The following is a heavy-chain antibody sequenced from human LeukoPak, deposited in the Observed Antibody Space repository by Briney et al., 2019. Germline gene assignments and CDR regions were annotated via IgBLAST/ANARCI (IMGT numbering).Heavy chain of an antibody. Sequence: GGSLRLSCAASGFTFSSYGMHWVRQATGKGLEWVAVIWYDGSNKYYADYVKGRFTISRDNSKNTLYLQMNSLRAEDTAVYYCARDQVGNYYDSSGYDYWGQGTLVTVSS. V-gene: IGHV3-33*01. CDR1: GFTFSSYG. CDR2: IWYDGSNK. CDR3: ARDQVGNYYDSSGYDY. J-gene: IGHJ4*02. D-gene: IGHD3-22*01.